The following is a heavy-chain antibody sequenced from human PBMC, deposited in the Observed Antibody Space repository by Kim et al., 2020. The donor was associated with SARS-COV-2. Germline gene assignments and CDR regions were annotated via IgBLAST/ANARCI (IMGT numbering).Heavy chain of an antibody. CDR3: WTGLNYETLSACYF. D-gene: IGHD3-3*01. CDR2: IYSGGSSV. J-gene: IGHJ4*03. V-gene: IGHV3-11*04. Sequence: GGSLRLSCAASGFTFSSYYMSWVRQAPGKGLEWVSYIYSGGSSVYADAAMEGRITISGDNDKTPFYLKISRRGADEAAHYCWTGLNYETLSACYF. CDR1: GFTFSSYY.